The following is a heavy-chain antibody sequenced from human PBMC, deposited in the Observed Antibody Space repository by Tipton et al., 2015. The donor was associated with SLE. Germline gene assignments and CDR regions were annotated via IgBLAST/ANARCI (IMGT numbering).Heavy chain of an antibody. CDR2: IYYSGST. D-gene: IGHD5-24*01. CDR3: ARHDGYNQFDY. CDR1: GGSFSGYY. J-gene: IGHJ4*02. Sequence: TLSLTCTVYGGSFSGYYWSWIRQPPGKGLEWIGSIYYSGSTYYNPSLKSRVTISVDTSKNQFSLKLSSVTAADTAVYYCARHDGYNQFDYWGQGTLVTVSS. V-gene: IGHV4-39*01.